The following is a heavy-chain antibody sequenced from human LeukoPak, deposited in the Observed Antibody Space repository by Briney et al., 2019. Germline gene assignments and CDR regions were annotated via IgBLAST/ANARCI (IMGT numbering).Heavy chain of an antibody. CDR3: ARHLPAPGAFDI. CDR2: IYYSGST. J-gene: IGHJ3*02. V-gene: IGHV4-39*01. CDR1: GGSISSSSYY. Sequence: SETLSLTCTVSGGSISSSSYYWGWIRQPPGKGLEWIGSIYYSGSTYYNPSLKSRVTISVDTSKNQFSLKLSSVTAADTAVCYCARHLPAPGAFDIWGQGTMVTVSS.